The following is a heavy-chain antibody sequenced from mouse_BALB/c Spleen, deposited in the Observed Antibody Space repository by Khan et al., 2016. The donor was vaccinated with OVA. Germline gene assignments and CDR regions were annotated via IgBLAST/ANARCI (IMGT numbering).Heavy chain of an antibody. Sequence: QIQLVQSGPELKKPGETVKISCKASGYTFTNYGMNWVKQAPGKGLKWMGWINTYTGEPTYADDFKGWFVFSLKTSASTAYLQINNLKNEDTATYFCASGGYWYFDVWGAGTTVTVSS. CDR3: ASGGYWYFDV. D-gene: IGHD1-1*02. CDR2: INTYTGEP. V-gene: IGHV9-3-1*01. J-gene: IGHJ1*01. CDR1: GYTFTNYG.